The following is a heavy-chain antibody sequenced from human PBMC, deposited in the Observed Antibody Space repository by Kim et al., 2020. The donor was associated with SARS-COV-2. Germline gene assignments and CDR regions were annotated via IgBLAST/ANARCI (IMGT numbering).Heavy chain of an antibody. CDR2: IIPIFGTA. D-gene: IGHD2-2*01. Sequence: SVKVSCKASGGTFSSYAISWVRQAPGQGLEWMGGIIPIFGTANYAQKFQGRVTITADESTSTAYMELSSLRSEDTAVYYCARVFTELKRPALSTETYYGMDVWGQGTTVTVSS. J-gene: IGHJ6*02. CDR1: GGTFSSYA. V-gene: IGHV1-69*13. CDR3: ARVFTELKRPALSTETYYGMDV.